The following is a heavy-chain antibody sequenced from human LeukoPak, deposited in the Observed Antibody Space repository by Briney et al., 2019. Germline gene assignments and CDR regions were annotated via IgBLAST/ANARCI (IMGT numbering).Heavy chain of an antibody. CDR2: ISGSDPGT. J-gene: IGHJ4*02. V-gene: IGHV3-23*01. CDR1: GFTFSDYY. Sequence: GGSLRLSCAASGFTFSDYYMSWIRQAPGRRLEWVSAISGSDPGTYYADSVKGRFTISRDNSKNTLYLQMNSLRAEDTAVYYCANLIAVALYVDYWGQGTLVTVSS. D-gene: IGHD6-19*01. CDR3: ANLIAVALYVDY.